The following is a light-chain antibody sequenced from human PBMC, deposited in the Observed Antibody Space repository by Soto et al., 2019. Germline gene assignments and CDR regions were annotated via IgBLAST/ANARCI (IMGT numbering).Light chain of an antibody. J-gene: IGLJ1*01. CDR3: TSYAGNNNFCV. CDR1: RSDVGGYDY. CDR2: EVS. Sequence: QSALTQPPSASGSPGQSVTISCIGTRSDVGGYDYVSWYQQHPGKAPKLIISEVSKRPSGVPDRFSGSKSGNTASLTVSGLQAEDEADYYCTSYAGNNNFCVFGTGTKLTVL. V-gene: IGLV2-8*01.